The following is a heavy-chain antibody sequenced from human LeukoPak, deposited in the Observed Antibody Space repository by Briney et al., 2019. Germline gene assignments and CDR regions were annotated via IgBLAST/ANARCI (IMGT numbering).Heavy chain of an antibody. D-gene: IGHD2-15*01. J-gene: IGHJ4*02. CDR1: GFTFRSHW. Sequence: PGGSLRLSCAASGFTFRSHWMSRVRQAPGKGLELVANINQDGSEKYYVDSVKGRFTISRDNAKNSLFLQMNSLRAEDTATYYCARDPVVDGLVFDYWGQGTLVTVSS. CDR3: ARDPVVDGLVFDY. CDR2: INQDGSEK. V-gene: IGHV3-7*01.